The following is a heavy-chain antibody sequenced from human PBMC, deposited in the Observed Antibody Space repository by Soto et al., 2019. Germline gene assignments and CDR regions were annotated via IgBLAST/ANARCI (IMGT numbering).Heavy chain of an antibody. D-gene: IGHD2-2*01. CDR3: AKGNVVVPLVGQIMDV. V-gene: IGHV3-23*01. Sequence: EVQLLESGGGLVQPGGSLRLSCAASGFTFSSYAMSWVRQAPGKGLEWVSAISGSGGSTYYADSVKGRFTISRDNSKNTLYLQMNSLRAEDTAVYYCAKGNVVVPLVGQIMDVGGQGTTVTVSS. CDR1: GFTFSSYA. CDR2: ISGSGGST. J-gene: IGHJ6*02.